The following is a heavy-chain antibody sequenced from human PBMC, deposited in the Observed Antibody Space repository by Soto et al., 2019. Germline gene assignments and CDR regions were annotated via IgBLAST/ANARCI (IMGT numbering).Heavy chain of an antibody. CDR2: ISGSGGST. CDR1: GFPFSSYA. CDR3: AKGYVYAFDI. V-gene: IGHV3-23*01. J-gene: IGHJ3*02. Sequence: EVQLLESGGGLVQPGGSLRLSCAASGFPFSSYAMRWVRQAPGKGLEWVSAISGSGGSTYYADSVKGRFTISRDNSKNTLYLQMNSLRAEDTSVYYCAKGYVYAFDIWGQGTMVTVSS. D-gene: IGHD3-16*01.